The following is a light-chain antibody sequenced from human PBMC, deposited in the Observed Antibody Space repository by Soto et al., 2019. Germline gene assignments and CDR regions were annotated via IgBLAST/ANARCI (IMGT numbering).Light chain of an antibody. V-gene: IGLV1-40*01. CDR3: QSYDNSLSGPV. J-gene: IGLJ1*01. CDR1: SSNIGAGYD. CDR2: GDT. Sequence: QSVLTQPPSVSGAPGQRVTISCTGSSSNIGAGYDAHWYQQLPGKVPKLLIYGDTNRPSGVPDRFSGSKSGTSASLAITGLQSQDEADYYCQSYDNSLSGPVFGPGTKLTVL.